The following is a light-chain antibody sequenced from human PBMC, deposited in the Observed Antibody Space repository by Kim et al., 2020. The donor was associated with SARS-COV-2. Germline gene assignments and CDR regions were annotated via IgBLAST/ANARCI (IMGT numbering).Light chain of an antibody. CDR2: RNN. V-gene: IGLV1-47*01. CDR3: AAWDDSLSGRV. CDR1: SANIGSNY. J-gene: IGLJ3*02. Sequence: GQRVTISCPGRSANIGSNYVYWYQTLPGTAPNLLISRNNQRPSGVPDRCSGSKSGTSASLAISGLRSEDEADYYCAAWDDSLSGRVFGGGTKLTVL.